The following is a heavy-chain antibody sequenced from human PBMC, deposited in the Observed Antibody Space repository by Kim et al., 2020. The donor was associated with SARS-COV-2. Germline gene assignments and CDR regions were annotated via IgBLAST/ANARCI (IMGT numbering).Heavy chain of an antibody. CDR3: ARDTAELELRRYYGMDV. Sequence: SVKVSCKASGGTFSSYAISWVRQAPGQGLEWMGGIIPIFGTANYAQKFQGRVTITADESTSTAYMELSSLRSEDTAVYYCARDTAELELRRYYGMDVWGQGTTVTVSS. J-gene: IGHJ6*02. CDR1: GGTFSSYA. D-gene: IGHD1-7*01. CDR2: IIPIFGTA. V-gene: IGHV1-69*13.